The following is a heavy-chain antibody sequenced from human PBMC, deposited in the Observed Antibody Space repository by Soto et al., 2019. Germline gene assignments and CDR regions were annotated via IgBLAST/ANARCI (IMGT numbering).Heavy chain of an antibody. CDR2: ISYDGSNK. CDR1: GFTFSSYA. CDR3: ARGGGLYDSSGYLDY. J-gene: IGHJ4*02. V-gene: IGHV3-30-3*01. D-gene: IGHD3-22*01. Sequence: QVQLVESGGGVVQPGRSLRLSCAASGFTFSSYAMHWVRQAPGKGLEWVAVISYDGSNKYYADSVKGRFTISRDNSKNTLYRQMNSLRAEDTAVYYCARGGGLYDSSGYLDYWGQGTLVTVSS.